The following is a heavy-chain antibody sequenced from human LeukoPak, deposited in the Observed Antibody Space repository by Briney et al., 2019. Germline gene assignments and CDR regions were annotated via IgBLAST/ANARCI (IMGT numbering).Heavy chain of an antibody. CDR3: AAATYYYDSSGFGGAFDI. CDR2: INHSGGST. J-gene: IGHJ3*02. V-gene: IGHV1-46*01. D-gene: IGHD3-22*01. Sequence: GASVKVPCKASGYTFTSYYMHWVRQAPGQGLEWMGIINHSGGSTSYAQKFQGRVTMTRDMSTSTVYMELSSLRSEDTAVYYCAAATYYYDSSGFGGAFDIWGQGTMVTVSS. CDR1: GYTFTSYY.